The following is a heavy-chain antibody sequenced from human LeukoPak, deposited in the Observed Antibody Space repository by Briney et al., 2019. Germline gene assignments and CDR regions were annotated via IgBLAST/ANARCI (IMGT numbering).Heavy chain of an antibody. J-gene: IGHJ4*02. CDR1: GGSISSSY. CDR2: IYGSGST. D-gene: IGHD1-26*01. CDR3: ARAMGATTDFDY. Sequence: SETLSLPCTVSGGSISSSYWNWIRQPAGNGLDSIGRIYGSGSTNYNPSLMSRVPMSTDKSKNQFSLKLSSVSGADTAVYYCARAMGATTDFDYWGQGTLVDVSS. V-gene: IGHV4-4*07.